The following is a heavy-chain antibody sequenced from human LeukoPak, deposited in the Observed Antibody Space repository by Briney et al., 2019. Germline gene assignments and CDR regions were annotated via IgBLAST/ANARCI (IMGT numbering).Heavy chain of an antibody. J-gene: IGHJ6*03. Sequence: PSETLSLTCAVYGGSFSGYYWSWIRQPPGKGLEGIGEFIHSGSTNYNPSLKSRVTISGDTSKNQFSLKLSSLTAADTAVYFCARVGYSYVVNDWSRTGLGAYPTKYYYHMDVWGKGPTVTVSS. D-gene: IGHD5-18*01. CDR3: ARVGYSYVVNDWSRTGLGAYPTKYYYHMDV. V-gene: IGHV4-34*12. CDR1: GGSFSGYY. CDR2: FIHSGST.